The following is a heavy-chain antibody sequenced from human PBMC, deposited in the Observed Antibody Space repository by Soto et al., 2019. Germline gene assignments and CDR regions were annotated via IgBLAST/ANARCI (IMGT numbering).Heavy chain of an antibody. CDR2: ISYDGSNK. CDR1: GLTFSSCP. D-gene: IGHD1-26*01. Sequence: XVSRRLSCAASGLTFSSCPIDGIRQAPGKGLEWVAVISYDGSNKYYADSVKGRFTISRYNSKNTLYLQMNSLRAEETAVYYCARDAIVGATNAAFEIWGQGTMGIVSS. CDR3: ARDAIVGATNAAFEI. V-gene: IGHV3-30-3*01. J-gene: IGHJ3*02.